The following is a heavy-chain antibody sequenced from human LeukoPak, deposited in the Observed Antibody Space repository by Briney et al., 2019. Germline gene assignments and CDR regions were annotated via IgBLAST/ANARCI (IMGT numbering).Heavy chain of an antibody. J-gene: IGHJ4*02. Sequence: GGSLRLSCAASEFTFDNYAMSWVRQAPGKGLEWVSVISGSGYYSYYADSVKGRFTVSRDNSKTTLYLQMNSLRADDTAVYYCAKTNGPYGGHFDYWGQGTLVTVSS. D-gene: IGHD4-23*01. CDR3: AKTNGPYGGHFDY. CDR1: EFTFDNYA. CDR2: ISGSGYYS. V-gene: IGHV3-23*01.